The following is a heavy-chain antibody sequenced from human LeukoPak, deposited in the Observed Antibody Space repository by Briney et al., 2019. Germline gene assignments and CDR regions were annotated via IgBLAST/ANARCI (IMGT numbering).Heavy chain of an antibody. J-gene: IGHJ4*02. CDR1: GGSISSDTYY. V-gene: IGHV4-39*01. CDR3: ARHPRDGDTTYFDY. CDR2: VYYSGST. D-gene: IGHD1-1*01. Sequence: SSETLSLTCTVSGGSISSDTYYWGWIRQPPGKGLEWIGSVYYSGSTYYNPSLKSRVTISVDTSKNQLSLKVTSVTAADTAVYYCARHPRDGDTTYFDYWGQGTLVTVSS.